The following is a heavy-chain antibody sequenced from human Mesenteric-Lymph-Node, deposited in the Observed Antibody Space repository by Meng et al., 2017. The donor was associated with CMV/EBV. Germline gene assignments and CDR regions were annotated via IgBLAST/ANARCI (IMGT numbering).Heavy chain of an antibody. CDR1: VGPFSGYY. Sequence: VYVGPFSGYYWSWIRQPPGKGLEWIGEINHSGSTNYNPSLKSRVTISVDTSKNQFSLKLTSVTAADTAVYYCARVTLVRGLTVWFDPWGQGTLVTVSS. CDR2: INHSGST. CDR3: ARVTLVRGLTVWFDP. D-gene: IGHD3-10*01. J-gene: IGHJ5*02. V-gene: IGHV4-34*01.